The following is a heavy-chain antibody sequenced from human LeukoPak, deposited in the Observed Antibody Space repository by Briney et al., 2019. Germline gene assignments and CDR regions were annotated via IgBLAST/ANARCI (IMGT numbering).Heavy chain of an antibody. Sequence: GGPLRLSCAVSGLTFNSYAMLGLRQAPAKELEWLAIISYDESDKYYADSLKDRFIIFRDNSKNTLYLQMNSLRAEDTAVYYCATGLLGMVITSGVDYWGQGTLVTVSP. J-gene: IGHJ4*02. CDR2: ISYDESDK. D-gene: IGHD3-16*01. CDR1: GLTFNSYA. V-gene: IGHV3-30*04. CDR3: ATGLLGMVITSGVDY.